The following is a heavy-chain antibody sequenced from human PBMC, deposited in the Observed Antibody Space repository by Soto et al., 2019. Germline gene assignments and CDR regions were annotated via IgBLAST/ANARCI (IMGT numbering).Heavy chain of an antibody. CDR1: GASFDSYT. CDR3: ARGPLYDLESGMYWYFDL. J-gene: IGHJ2*01. Sequence: QVQLVQSGAEVRKSGCSVKVSCKLSGASFDSYTITWVRQAPGQGLEWMGGIIPIFGTTNYAQKFQGRLTITADGFTSAAYMDLSSLTSEDTAVYYCARGPLYDLESGMYWYFDLWGRGTLVTVSS. CDR2: IIPIFGTT. V-gene: IGHV1-69*01. D-gene: IGHD1-26*01.